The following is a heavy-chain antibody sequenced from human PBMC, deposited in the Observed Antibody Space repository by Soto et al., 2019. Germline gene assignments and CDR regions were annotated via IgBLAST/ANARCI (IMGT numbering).Heavy chain of an antibody. D-gene: IGHD3-3*01. CDR2: ISARGDAT. V-gene: IGHV3-23*01. CDR1: VFTFSDFG. Sequence: WWSLRLSCSASVFTFSDFGMSWFRQAPGKGLEWVSVISARGDATYYAASVKGRFTLSRDNSKSTLYLQMNSLTVADTAVYYCAKKITIYAVDPADYWGQGTQVTVSS. CDR3: AKKITIYAVDPADY. J-gene: IGHJ4*02.